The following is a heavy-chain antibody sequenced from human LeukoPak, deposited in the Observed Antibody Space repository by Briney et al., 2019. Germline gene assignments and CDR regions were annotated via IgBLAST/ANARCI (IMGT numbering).Heavy chain of an antibody. J-gene: IGHJ5*02. CDR2: VYYSGST. Sequence: SQTLSLTCTVSGGSISSSGYYWGWFRQPPGKGLEWIGNVYYSGSTYYNPSLKSRVTISVDTSKNQFSLMLSSVTAADTAVYYCARHDYGAKWFDPWGQGTLVTVSS. CDR1: GGSISSSGYY. V-gene: IGHV4-39*01. CDR3: ARHDYGAKWFDP. D-gene: IGHD4-17*01.